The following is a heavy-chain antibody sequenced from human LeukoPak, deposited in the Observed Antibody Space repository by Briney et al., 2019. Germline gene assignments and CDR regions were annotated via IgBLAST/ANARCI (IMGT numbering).Heavy chain of an antibody. V-gene: IGHV4-59*06. CDR1: GGSISTYY. J-gene: IGHJ6*02. D-gene: IGHD3-10*01. CDR2: IYYSGST. CDR3: ARHRYGSGSYYKFYYGMDV. Sequence: PSETLSLTCTVSGGSISTYYWSWIRQHPGKGLEWIGYIYYSGSTYYNPSLKSRVTISVDTSKNQFSLKLSSVTAADTAVYYCARHRYGSGSYYKFYYGMDVWGQGTTVTVSS.